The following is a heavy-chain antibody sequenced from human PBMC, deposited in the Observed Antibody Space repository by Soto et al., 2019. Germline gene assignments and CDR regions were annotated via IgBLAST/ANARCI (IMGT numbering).Heavy chain of an antibody. CDR2: IIPIFGTP. J-gene: IGHJ5*02. Sequence: AVQVSCKASVGTFGNEAITSVRQAPGQDLEWVGRIIPIFGTPNYAPNLQGRVTISADTSDRSSYMELQRLTSDDTARYYCARDRTHRGYYPHRLNAWGQATQVSVSS. CDR1: VGTFGNEA. V-gene: IGHV1-69*06. CDR3: ARDRTHRGYYPHRLNA. D-gene: IGHD3-22*01.